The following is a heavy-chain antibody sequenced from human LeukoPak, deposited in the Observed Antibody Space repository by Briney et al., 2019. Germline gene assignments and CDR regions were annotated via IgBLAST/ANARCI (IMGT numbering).Heavy chain of an antibody. J-gene: IGHJ4*02. Sequence: GASVKVSCKASGYTFTGYGISWVRQAPGQGLEWMGWISAYNGNTNYAQKLQGRVTMTTDTSTSTAYMELRSLRSDDTAVYYCARDLWHTEMATITQLDYWGQGTLVTVSS. V-gene: IGHV1-18*01. CDR3: ARDLWHTEMATITQLDY. CDR2: ISAYNGNT. CDR1: GYTFTGYG. D-gene: IGHD5-24*01.